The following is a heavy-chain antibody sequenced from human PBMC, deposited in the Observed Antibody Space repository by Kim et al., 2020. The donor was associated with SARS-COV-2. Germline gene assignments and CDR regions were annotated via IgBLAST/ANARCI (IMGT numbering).Heavy chain of an antibody. CDR2: ISWNSGSI. J-gene: IGHJ6*02. Sequence: GGSLRLSCAASGFTFDDYAMHWVRQAPGKGLEWVSGISWNSGSIGYADSVKGRFTISRDNAKNSLYLQMNSLRAEDTALYYCATYSSSVDYYSMDVWGQGTTVTVSS. CDR1: GFTFDDYA. CDR3: ATYSSSVDYYSMDV. V-gene: IGHV3-9*01. D-gene: IGHD6-13*01.